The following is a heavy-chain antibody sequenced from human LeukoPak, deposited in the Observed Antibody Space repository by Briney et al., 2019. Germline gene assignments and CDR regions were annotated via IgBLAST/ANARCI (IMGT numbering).Heavy chain of an antibody. J-gene: IGHJ4*02. CDR2: IWYGGSNK. CDR1: GFTFSSYG. D-gene: IGHD3-22*01. CDR3: AKGMDYYDSSGYSINYFDY. Sequence: PGGSLRLSCAASGFTFSSYGMHWVRQAPGKGLEWVAVIWYGGSNKYYADSVKGRFTISRDNSKNTLYLQMNSLRAEDTAVYYCAKGMDYYDSSGYSINYFDYWGQGTLVTVSS. V-gene: IGHV3-33*06.